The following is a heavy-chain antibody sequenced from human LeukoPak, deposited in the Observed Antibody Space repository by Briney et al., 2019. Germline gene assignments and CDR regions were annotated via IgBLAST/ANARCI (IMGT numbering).Heavy chain of an antibody. Sequence: GASVKVSCKASGGTFSRYAISWVRQSPGQGLEWMGGITPIFGTANYAQKFQGRVTITADESASTAYVELSSLRSEDTAVYYCARDSSEFRSLIPHWGQGTLVIVSS. V-gene: IGHV1-69*13. CDR1: GGTFSRYA. J-gene: IGHJ1*01. D-gene: IGHD2-21*01. CDR2: ITPIFGTA. CDR3: ARDSSEFRSLIPH.